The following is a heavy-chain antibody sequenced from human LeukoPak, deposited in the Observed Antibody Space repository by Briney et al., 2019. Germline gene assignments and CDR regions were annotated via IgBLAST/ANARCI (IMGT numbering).Heavy chain of an antibody. CDR3: AKAGYCSGGSCYGFDY. CDR1: GFTFSSYA. Sequence: PGGSLRLSCAASGFTFSSYAMSWARQAPGKGLEWVSAISGSGGIAYYADSVKGRFTISRDNSRNTLYLQMNSLRAEDTAVYYCAKAGYCSGGSCYGFDYWGQGTLLTVSS. D-gene: IGHD2-15*01. V-gene: IGHV3-23*01. CDR2: ISGSGGIA. J-gene: IGHJ4*02.